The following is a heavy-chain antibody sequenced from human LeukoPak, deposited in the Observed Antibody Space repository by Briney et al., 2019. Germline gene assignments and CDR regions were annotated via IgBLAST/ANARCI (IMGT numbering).Heavy chain of an antibody. Sequence: GGSLRLSCAASGFTFTSYAMTWVRQAPGEGLEWVSGISDSGGATYYADSVKGRFTISRDNSKNTLYLQMHSLRAEDTAVYYCAKGTTTIVGDYFDNGGQGSLVTVSA. J-gene: IGHJ4*02. CDR1: GFTFTSYA. V-gene: IGHV3-23*01. D-gene: IGHD3-22*01. CDR3: AKGTTTIVGDYFDN. CDR2: ISDSGGAT.